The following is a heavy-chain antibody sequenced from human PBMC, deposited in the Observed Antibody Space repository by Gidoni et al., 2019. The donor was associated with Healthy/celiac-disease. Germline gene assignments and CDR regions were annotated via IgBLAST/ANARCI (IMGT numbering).Heavy chain of an antibody. V-gene: IGHV4-34*01. D-gene: IGHD3-10*01. CDR3: ARARYGSGILRGGPMGYYYGMDV. CDR2: INHSGST. CDR1: GGSFSGYY. J-gene: IGHJ6*02. Sequence: QVQLQQWGAGLLKPSETLSLTCAVYGGSFSGYYWSWIRQPPGKGLEWIGEINHSGSTNYNPSLKSRVTISVDTSKNQFSLKLSSVTAADTAVYYCARARYGSGILRGGPMGYYYGMDVWGQGTTVTVSS.